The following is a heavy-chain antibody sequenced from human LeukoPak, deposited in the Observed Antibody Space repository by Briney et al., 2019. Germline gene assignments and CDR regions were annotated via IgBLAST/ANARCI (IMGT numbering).Heavy chain of an antibody. D-gene: IGHD3-10*01. J-gene: IGHJ6*02. Sequence: ASVKVSCKASGYTFTSYGISWVRQAPGQGLEWMGWISAYNGNTNYAQKLQGRVTMTTDTSTSTAYMELRSLRSDDTAVYYCAREGVGYYGSGSYGYYYYYYGMDVWGQVTTVTVSS. CDR1: GYTFTSYG. CDR2: ISAYNGNT. V-gene: IGHV1-18*01. CDR3: AREGVGYYGSGSYGYYYYYYGMDV.